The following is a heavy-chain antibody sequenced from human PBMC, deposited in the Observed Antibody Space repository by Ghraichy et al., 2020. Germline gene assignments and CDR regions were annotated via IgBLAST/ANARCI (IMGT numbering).Heavy chain of an antibody. CDR1: GFNFTSSW. CDR2: IKPDGSEN. Sequence: GGSLRLSCAASGFNFTSSWMNWVRQAPGKELEWVAGIKPDGSENYHVDSVTGRFTISRDNARNSLYLQMNSLRAEDTAFDYCTRDRAFKGFDYWGQGTLVTVAS. V-gene: IGHV3-7*03. D-gene: IGHD3-10*01. J-gene: IGHJ4*02. CDR3: TRDRAFKGFDY.